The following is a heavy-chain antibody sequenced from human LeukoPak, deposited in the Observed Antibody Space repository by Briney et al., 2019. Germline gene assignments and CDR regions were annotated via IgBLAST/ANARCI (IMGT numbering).Heavy chain of an antibody. CDR2: ITPIFGTA. J-gene: IGHJ6*03. CDR3: ARVYCSSTSCLPPDYYYYYMDV. CDR1: EGTSSSYA. D-gene: IGHD2-2*01. Sequence: SVKVSCKASEGTSSSYAISWVQQTPGQGHERMGGITPIFGTANYPQKFQGRVTITTDESTSTAYMELSSLRSEDTAVYYCARVYCSSTSCLPPDYYYYYMDVWGKGTTVTVSS. V-gene: IGHV1-69*05.